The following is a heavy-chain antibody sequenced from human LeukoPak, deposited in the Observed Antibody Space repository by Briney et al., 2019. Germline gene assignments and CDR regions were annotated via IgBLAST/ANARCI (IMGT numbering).Heavy chain of an antibody. J-gene: IGHJ4*02. D-gene: IGHD2-15*01. CDR2: IYTSGST. CDR1: GGSISSYY. Sequence: SETLSLTCTVSGGSISSYYWSWIRQPARKGLEWIGRIYTSGSTNYNPSLKSRVTISVDTSKNQFALELTSVTAADTAMYYCARVPLYWQDPFDFWGQGTLVTVSS. CDR3: ARVPLYWQDPFDF. V-gene: IGHV4-4*07.